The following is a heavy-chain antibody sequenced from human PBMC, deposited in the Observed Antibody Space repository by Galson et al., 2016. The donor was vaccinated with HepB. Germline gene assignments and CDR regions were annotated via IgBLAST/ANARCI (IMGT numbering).Heavy chain of an antibody. Sequence: CAISGDSVSSNSATWSWIRQSPSRGLEWLGRTYYRSKWYNDYALSVKSRITINPDTSKNQFSLQLNSVTPEDTAVYYRARVRSGYSGYANPYYYGMDVWGQGTTATVSS. V-gene: IGHV6-1*01. J-gene: IGHJ6*02. CDR1: GDSVSSNSAT. CDR2: TYYRSKWYN. D-gene: IGHD5-12*01. CDR3: ARVRSGYSGYANPYYYGMDV.